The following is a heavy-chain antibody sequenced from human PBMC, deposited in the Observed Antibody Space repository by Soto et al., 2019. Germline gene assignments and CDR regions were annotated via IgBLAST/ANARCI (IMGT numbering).Heavy chain of an antibody. CDR3: ARQYYYTSGSYYYFYMDV. V-gene: IGHV4-59*08. D-gene: IGHD3-10*01. CDR1: GGSISTYY. Sequence: SETLSLTCTVSGGSISTYYWSWIRQSPGKGLEWIGYMYYSGSTNYNPSLKSRITMSVDTSKNQFSLKLSSVTAADTAVYYCARQYYYTSGSYYYFYMDVWGKGTTVTVSS. CDR2: MYYSGST. J-gene: IGHJ6*03.